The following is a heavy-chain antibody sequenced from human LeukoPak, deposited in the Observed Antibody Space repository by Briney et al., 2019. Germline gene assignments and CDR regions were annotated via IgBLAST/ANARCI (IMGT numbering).Heavy chain of an antibody. CDR3: ARYDFWSGAFDY. CDR1: GGSFSGYY. J-gene: IGHJ4*02. CDR2: INHSGST. Sequence: SETLSLTCAVYGGSFSGYYWSWIRQPPGKGLEWIGEINHSGSTNYNPSLKSRVTISVDTSKNQFSLKLSSVTAADTAVYYCARYDFWSGAFDYWGQGTLVTVSS. V-gene: IGHV4-34*01. D-gene: IGHD3-3*01.